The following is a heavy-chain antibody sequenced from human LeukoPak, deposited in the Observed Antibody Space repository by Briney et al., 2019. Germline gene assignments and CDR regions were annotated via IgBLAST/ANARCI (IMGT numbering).Heavy chain of an antibody. J-gene: IGHJ5*02. CDR3: AREVGVRGRLNWFDP. V-gene: IGHV4-39*02. D-gene: IGHD3-10*01. Sequence: PSETLSLTCTVSGGSISSSSYYWGWIRQPPGKGLEWIGSIYYSGSTYYNPSLKSRVTISVDTSKNQFSLKLSSVTAADTAVYYCAREVGVRGRLNWFDPWGQGTLVTVSS. CDR2: IYYSGST. CDR1: GGSISSSSYY.